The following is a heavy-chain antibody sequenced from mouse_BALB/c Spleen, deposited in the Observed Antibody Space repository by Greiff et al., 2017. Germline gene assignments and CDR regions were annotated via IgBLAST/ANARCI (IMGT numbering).Heavy chain of an antibody. CDR2: IYPGDGDT. CDR1: GYAFSSSW. J-gene: IGHJ3*01. V-gene: IGHV1-82*01. Sequence: VQLQESGPELVKPGASVKISCKASGYAFSSSWMNWVKQRPGQGLEWIGRIYPGDGDTNYNGKFKGKATLTADKSSSTAYMQLSSLTSVDSAVYFCAPYSWFAYWGQGTLVTVSA. CDR3: APYSWFAY. D-gene: IGHD2-10*01.